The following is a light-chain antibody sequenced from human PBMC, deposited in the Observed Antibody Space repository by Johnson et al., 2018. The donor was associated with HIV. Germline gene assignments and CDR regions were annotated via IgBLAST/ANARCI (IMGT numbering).Light chain of an antibody. CDR2: DSY. CDR3: GTWDSSLSVYV. V-gene: IGLV1-51*01. J-gene: IGLJ1*01. Sequence: QSVLTQPPSVSAAPGQKVTISCSGSSSNIGNNYVSWYQQLPGTAPKLLIYDSYKRPSGIPDRFSGSKSGTSATRGITGLQTGDEADYYCGTWDSSLSVYVFGTGTKVTVL. CDR1: SSNIGNNY.